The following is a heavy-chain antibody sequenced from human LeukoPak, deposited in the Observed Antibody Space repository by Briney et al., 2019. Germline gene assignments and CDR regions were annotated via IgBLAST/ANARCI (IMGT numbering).Heavy chain of an antibody. CDR1: GFTFSSFE. J-gene: IGHJ4*02. CDR3: ARAGYSSSWFYFDN. V-gene: IGHV3-48*03. D-gene: IGHD6-13*01. CDR2: INSRGSTI. Sequence: GGSLRLSCAASGFTFSSFEMNWVRQAPGKGLEWVSYINSRGSTIYYADSVKGRFTISRDNAENSLFLQMSSLRAEDTGVYYCARAGYSSSWFYFDNWGQGTLVTVSS.